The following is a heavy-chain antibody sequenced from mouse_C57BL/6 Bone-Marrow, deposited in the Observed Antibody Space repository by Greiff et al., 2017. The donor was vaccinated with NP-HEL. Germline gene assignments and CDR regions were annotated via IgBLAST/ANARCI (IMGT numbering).Heavy chain of an antibody. J-gene: IGHJ2*01. Sequence: VKLQESGPELVKPGASVKISCKASGYAFSSSCVNWVKQRPGKGLELIGRIYPGDGDTNYTGKLKGKATLTADKSSSTAYMQLSSLTSEDSAVYFCERWIYYGNGGYYFGYWGQGTTLTVSS. CDR2: IYPGDGDT. D-gene: IGHD2-1*01. CDR1: GYAFSSSC. CDR3: ERWIYYGNGGYYFGY. V-gene: IGHV1-82*01.